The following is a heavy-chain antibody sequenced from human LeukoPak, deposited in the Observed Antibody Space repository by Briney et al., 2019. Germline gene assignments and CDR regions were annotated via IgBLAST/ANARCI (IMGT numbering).Heavy chain of an antibody. V-gene: IGHV1-18*01. CDR3: ARGVVGSGSYLDY. D-gene: IGHD1-26*01. J-gene: IGHJ4*02. Sequence: ASVKVSCKASGYTFTSYGISWVRQAPGQGLEWMGWINPNTGGTKYAQRFQGRVTMTRDMSTSTVYMELSSLRSEDTAVYYCARGVVGSGSYLDYWGQGTLVTVSS. CDR2: INPNTGGT. CDR1: GYTFTSYG.